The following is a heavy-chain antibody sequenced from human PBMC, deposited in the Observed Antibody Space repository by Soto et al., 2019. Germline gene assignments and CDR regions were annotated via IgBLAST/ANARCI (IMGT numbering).Heavy chain of an antibody. CDR1: GGSISSYY. CDR3: GRAGSDGNDPGDYFDF. D-gene: IGHD1-1*01. CDR2: IYTSGST. V-gene: IGHV4-4*07. J-gene: IGHJ4*02. Sequence: SLTCTVSGGSISSYYWSWIRQPAGKGLEWIGRIYTSGSTNYNPSLKSRVTMSVDTSKNQFSLKLSSVTAADTAVYYCGRAGSDGNDPGDYFDFGAREPWSPSPQ.